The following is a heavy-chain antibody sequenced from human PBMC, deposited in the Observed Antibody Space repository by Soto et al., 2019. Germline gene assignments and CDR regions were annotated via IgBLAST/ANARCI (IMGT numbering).Heavy chain of an antibody. V-gene: IGHV1-69*02. Sequence: ASVKVSCQASGGTFSSYTISWVRQAPGQGLEWMGRIIPILGIANYAQKFQGRFTISRDNSKNTLYLQMNSLRAEDTAVYYCARGDDFWGYYYYGMDVWGQGTTVTVSS. CDR3: ARGDDFWGYYYYGMDV. CDR1: GGTFSSYT. D-gene: IGHD3-3*01. CDR2: IIPILGIA. J-gene: IGHJ6*02.